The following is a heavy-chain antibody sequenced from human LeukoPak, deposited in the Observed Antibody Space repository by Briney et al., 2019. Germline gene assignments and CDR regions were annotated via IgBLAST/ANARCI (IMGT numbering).Heavy chain of an antibody. J-gene: IGHJ6*03. V-gene: IGHV4-38-2*02. CDR1: GYSISSGYY. D-gene: IGHD4-17*01. Sequence: ASETLSLTCTVSGYSISSGYYWGWIRQPPGKGLEWIGSIYHSGSTYYNPSLKSRVTISVDTSKNQFSLKLSSVTAADTAVYYCARVRPSHWGDYEPYYYYYMDVWGKGTTVTVSS. CDR3: ARVRPSHWGDYEPYYYYYMDV. CDR2: IYHSGST.